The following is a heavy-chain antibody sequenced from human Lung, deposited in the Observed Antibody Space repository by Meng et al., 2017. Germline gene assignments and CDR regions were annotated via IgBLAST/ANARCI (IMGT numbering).Heavy chain of an antibody. J-gene: IGHJ4*02. V-gene: IGHV4-34*01. CDR3: ARGPTTMAHDFDY. D-gene: IGHD4-11*01. CDR1: GGSFSDYD. Sequence: QVQLQQWVAGLLKPSETLSLTCVVSGGSFSDYDWSWIRQPPGKGLEWIGEINHSGSTNYNPSLESRATISVDTSQNNLSLKLSSVTAADSAVYYCARGPTTMAHDFDYWGQGTLVTVSS. CDR2: INHSGST.